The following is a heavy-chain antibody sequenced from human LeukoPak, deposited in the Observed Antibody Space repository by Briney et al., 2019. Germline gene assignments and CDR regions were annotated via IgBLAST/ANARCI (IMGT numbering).Heavy chain of an antibody. CDR2: ISYDGSNK. J-gene: IGHJ4*02. V-gene: IGHV3-30*04. CDR1: GFTFSSYA. Sequence: GGSLRLSCAASGFTFSSYAMHWVRQAPGKGPEWVALISYDGSNKYYADSVKGRFTISRDNPKNTLYLQMNSLRAEDTAVYYCARKGSPSGFDNWGQGTLVTVSS. CDR3: ARKGSPSGFDN.